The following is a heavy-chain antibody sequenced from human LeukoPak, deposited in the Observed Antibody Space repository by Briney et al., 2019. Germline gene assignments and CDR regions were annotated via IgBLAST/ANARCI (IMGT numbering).Heavy chain of an antibody. CDR2: ISGSGGST. Sequence: GGSLRLSCAASGFTFSSYAMSWVRQAPGKGLEWVSAISGSGGSTYYADSVKGRSTISRDNPKNTLYLQMNSLRAEDTAVYYCAKGHGLLVRGVMGHYFDYWGQGTLVTVSS. CDR1: GFTFSSYA. J-gene: IGHJ4*02. V-gene: IGHV3-23*01. CDR3: AKGHGLLVRGVMGHYFDY. D-gene: IGHD3-10*01.